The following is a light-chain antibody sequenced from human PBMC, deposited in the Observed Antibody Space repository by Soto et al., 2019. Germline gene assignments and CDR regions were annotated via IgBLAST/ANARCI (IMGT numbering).Light chain of an antibody. CDR1: QSISSN. V-gene: IGKV3-15*01. Sequence: IVMSQSPATLSVSPGDRATLSCTSSQSISSNLAWYQQKPGQAPRLLIYGASTRATGIPARFSGSGSGTEFTLTISSLQSEDFAVYYCQHYNHWPPWTFGQGTKVDIK. CDR3: QHYNHWPPWT. J-gene: IGKJ1*01. CDR2: GAS.